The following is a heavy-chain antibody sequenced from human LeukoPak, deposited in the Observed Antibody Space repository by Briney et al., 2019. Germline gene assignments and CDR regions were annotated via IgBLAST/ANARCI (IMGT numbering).Heavy chain of an antibody. Sequence: ASVNVSCKASGYTFTAYYIHWVRQAPGQGLEWMGWINTNSGGTNYAQKFQGRVTMTRDTSISTAYLELSSLRSDDTAIYYCARDSNYDILTASAFDIWGQGTVVTVSS. J-gene: IGHJ3*02. V-gene: IGHV1-2*02. CDR1: GYTFTAYY. CDR3: ARDSNYDILTASAFDI. D-gene: IGHD3-9*01. CDR2: INTNSGGT.